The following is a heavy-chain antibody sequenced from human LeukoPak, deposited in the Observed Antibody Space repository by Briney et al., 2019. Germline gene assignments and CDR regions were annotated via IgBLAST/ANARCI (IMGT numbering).Heavy chain of an antibody. CDR2: IYYSGST. CDR3: ARGGYSYPPTTVYMDV. Sequence: SETLSLTCTVSGGSISSYYWSWIRQPPGKGLEWIGYIYYSGSTNYNPSLKSRVTISVDTSKNQFSLKLSSVTAADTAVYYCARGGYSYPPTTVYMDVWGKGITVTVSS. J-gene: IGHJ6*03. CDR1: GGSISSYY. V-gene: IGHV4-59*01. D-gene: IGHD5-18*01.